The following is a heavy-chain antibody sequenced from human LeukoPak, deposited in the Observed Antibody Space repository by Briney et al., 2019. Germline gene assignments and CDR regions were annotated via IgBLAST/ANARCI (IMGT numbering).Heavy chain of an antibody. J-gene: IGHJ6*04. CDR3: ARQGWEGTSGTTWDYYYGMDV. CDR1: GYSFTSYS. CDR2: IDPSDSYT. Sequence: GESLKISCKGSGYSFTSYSISWVRQMPGKGLEWMGRIDPSDSYTNYSPSFQGHVTISADKSISTAYLQWSSLKASDTAMYYCARQGWEGTSGTTWDYYYGMDVWGKGTTVTVSS. D-gene: IGHD1-1*01. V-gene: IGHV5-10-1*01.